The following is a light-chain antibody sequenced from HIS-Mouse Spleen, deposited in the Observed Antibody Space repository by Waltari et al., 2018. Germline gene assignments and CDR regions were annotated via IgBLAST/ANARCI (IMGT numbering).Light chain of an antibody. CDR2: EDS. J-gene: IGLJ2*01. Sequence: SYELTQPPSVSVSPGQTARIPCSGDALPKKYAYWYQQKSGQAPVLVIYEDSKRPSGMLGRCSGSSSGTMDALSISGAQVEDEADYYCYSTDSSGNHRVFCGGTKLTVL. CDR1: ALPKKY. CDR3: YSTDSSGNHRV. V-gene: IGLV3-10*01.